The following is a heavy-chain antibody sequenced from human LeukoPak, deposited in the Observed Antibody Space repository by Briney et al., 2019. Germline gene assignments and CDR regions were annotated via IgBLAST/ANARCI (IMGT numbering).Heavy chain of an antibody. V-gene: IGHV4-59*08. J-gene: IGHJ2*01. D-gene: IGHD3-22*01. CDR2: IYYSGST. CDR3: ATLENYDSSGYGSYWYFDL. Sequence: SETLSLTCTVSGGSISSYYWSWIRQPPGKGLEWIGYIYYSGSTNYNPSLKSRVTISVDTSKNQFSLKLSSVTAADTAVYYCATLENYDSSGYGSYWYFDLWGRGTLVTVSS. CDR1: GGSISSYY.